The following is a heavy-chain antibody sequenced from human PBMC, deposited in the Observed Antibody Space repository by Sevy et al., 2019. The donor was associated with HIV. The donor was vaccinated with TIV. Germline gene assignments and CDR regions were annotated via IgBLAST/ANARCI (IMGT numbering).Heavy chain of an antibody. CDR1: GFTFSTYA. CDR2: ISGSGRST. CDR3: AKGYCSGGSCPRDYYYYGMDV. Sequence: GGSLRLSCAASGFTFSTYAMNWVRQAPGKGLEWVSSISGSGRSTYYADSVEGRFTISSHNSKNTRYLQMNSLRADDTSVYYCAKGYCSGGSCPRDYYYYGMDVWGQGTTVTVSS. J-gene: IGHJ6*02. D-gene: IGHD2-15*01. V-gene: IGHV3-23*01.